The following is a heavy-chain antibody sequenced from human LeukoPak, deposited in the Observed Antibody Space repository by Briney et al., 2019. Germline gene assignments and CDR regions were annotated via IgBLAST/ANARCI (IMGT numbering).Heavy chain of an antibody. V-gene: IGHV3-30-3*01. CDR3: ARSFGGSYPHFDY. CDR2: ISYDGFNK. D-gene: IGHD1-26*01. CDR1: GFIFSSYA. J-gene: IGHJ4*02. Sequence: QPGRSLRLSCAASGFIFSSYAMHWVRQAPGKGLEWVALISYDGFNKDYADSVKGRFTISKDNSKNTLFLQMNSLRPEDTAVYYCARSFGGSYPHFDYWGQGTLVTVSS.